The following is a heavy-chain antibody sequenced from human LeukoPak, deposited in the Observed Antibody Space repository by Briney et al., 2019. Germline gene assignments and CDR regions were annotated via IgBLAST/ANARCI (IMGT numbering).Heavy chain of an antibody. CDR2: IYYSGST. CDR3: ARIETGAFDI. CDR1: GGSISSSSYY. Sequence: PSETLSLTCTVSGGSISSSSYYWGWIRQPPGKGLEWIGYIYYSGSTNYNPSLKSRVTISVDTSKNQFSLKLSSVTAADTAVYYCARIETGAFDIWGQGTVVTVSS. J-gene: IGHJ3*02. V-gene: IGHV4-61*05.